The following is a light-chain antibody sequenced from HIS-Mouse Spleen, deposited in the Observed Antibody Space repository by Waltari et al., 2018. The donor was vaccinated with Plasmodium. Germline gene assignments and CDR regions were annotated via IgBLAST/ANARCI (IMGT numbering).Light chain of an antibody. Sequence: SYELTQPPSVSVSPGQTARITCSGDALPKKYAYWYQQKSGQAPMLVIYEASKRPSGIPERLSGSSSGKMAALTISGAQVEDEADYYCYSTDSSGNHRVFGGGTKLTVL. V-gene: IGLV3-10*01. J-gene: IGLJ3*02. CDR3: YSTDSSGNHRV. CDR1: ALPKKY. CDR2: EAS.